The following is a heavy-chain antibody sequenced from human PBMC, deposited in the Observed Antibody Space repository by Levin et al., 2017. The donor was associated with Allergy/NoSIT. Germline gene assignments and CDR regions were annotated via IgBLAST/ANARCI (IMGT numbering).Heavy chain of an antibody. Sequence: PSETLSLTCAASGFTFSSYAMSWVRQAPGKGLEWVSAISGSGGSTYYADSVKGRFTISRDNSKNTLYLQMNSLRAEDTAVYYCAKTWRAMAPHWGQGTLVTVSS. D-gene: IGHD5-18*01. V-gene: IGHV3-23*01. CDR1: GFTFSSYA. CDR2: ISGSGGST. J-gene: IGHJ4*02. CDR3: AKTWRAMAPH.